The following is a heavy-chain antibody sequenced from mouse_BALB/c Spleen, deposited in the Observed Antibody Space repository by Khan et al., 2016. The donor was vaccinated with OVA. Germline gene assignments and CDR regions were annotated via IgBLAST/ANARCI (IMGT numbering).Heavy chain of an antibody. D-gene: IGHD2-10*01. V-gene: IGHV2-6-7*01. CDR1: GFSLTGYG. CDR3: ARAYYGNYREAMDY. J-gene: IGHJ4*01. Sequence: VQLQESGPGLVAPSQSLSITCTVSGFSLTGYGVNWVRQPPGKGLEWLGMIWGDGSTDYNSALKSRLSISKDKSKSQVFLKMNSLQTDDTAMYYCARAYYGNYREAMDYWGQGTSVTVSS. CDR2: IWGDGST.